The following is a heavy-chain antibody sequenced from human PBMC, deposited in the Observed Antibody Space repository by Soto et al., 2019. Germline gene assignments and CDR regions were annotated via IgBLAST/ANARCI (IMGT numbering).Heavy chain of an antibody. CDR2: SYYSGST. V-gene: IGHV4-31*03. CDR3: ARGGSYHELVSDH. D-gene: IGHD3-16*02. CDR1: GGSISSGVYY. Sequence: QVQLQESGPGLVKPSQTLSLTCTVSGGSISSGVYYWNWIRQYPGKGLEWIGYSYYSGSTYYNPSLKSRVTISVDTSKNQFSLKLSSVTAADTAVYYCARGGSYHELVSDHWGQGTLVTVSS. J-gene: IGHJ4*02.